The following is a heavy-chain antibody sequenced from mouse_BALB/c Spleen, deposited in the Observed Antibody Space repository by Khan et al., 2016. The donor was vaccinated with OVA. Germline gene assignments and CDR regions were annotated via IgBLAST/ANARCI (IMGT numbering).Heavy chain of an antibody. J-gene: IGHJ1*01. CDR3: AHPACDHRFFEV. V-gene: IGHV14-3*02. CDR2: IAPANGDT. D-gene: IGHD2-13*01. Sequence: EVQLVESGAELVKPGASVRLSCTASGFNIKDTYIHWVKQRPEQGLEWIGRIAPANGDTKYDPKFQDKATIKSDTSSNTSYLQLRSLTSWYTAVYYCAHPACDHRFFEVWGAGTTVTVSS. CDR1: GFNIKDTY.